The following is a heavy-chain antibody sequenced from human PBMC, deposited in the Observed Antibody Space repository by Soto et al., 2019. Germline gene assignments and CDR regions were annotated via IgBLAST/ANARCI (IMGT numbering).Heavy chain of an antibody. Sequence: PVGSLRLSCASSGFTFSSYGMHCVRHSPGKGLEWVAVIWYDGSNKYYADSVKGRFTISRDNSKNTLYLQMNSLRAEDTAVYYCARDSVFQWLEYWGQGTLVTVSS. CDR3: ARDSVFQWLEY. CDR2: IWYDGSNK. J-gene: IGHJ4*02. D-gene: IGHD6-19*01. V-gene: IGHV3-33*01. CDR1: GFTFSSYG.